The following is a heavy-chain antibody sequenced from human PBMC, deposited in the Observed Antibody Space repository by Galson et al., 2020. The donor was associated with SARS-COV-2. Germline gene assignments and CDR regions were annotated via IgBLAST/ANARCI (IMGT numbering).Heavy chain of an antibody. CDR3: ARSSNYYGSGSYYNDAFDI. J-gene: IGHJ3*02. CDR1: GYSFTSHW. V-gene: IGHV5-51*01. CDR2: IYPGDSDT. Sequence: GESLKISCKGSGYSFTSHWIGWVRQTPGKGLEWIGTIYPGDSDTRYSPSFQGQVTISADKSISTAYLQWSSLKASDTAMYYCARSSNYYGSGSYYNDAFDIWGQGTMVTVSS. D-gene: IGHD3-10*01.